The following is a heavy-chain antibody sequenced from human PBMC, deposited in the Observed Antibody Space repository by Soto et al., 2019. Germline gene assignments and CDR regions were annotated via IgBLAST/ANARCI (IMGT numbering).Heavy chain of an antibody. Sequence: QVQLVQSGAEVKKPGSSVKVSCKASGGTFSSYTISWVRQAPGQGLEWMGRIIPILGIANYAQKFQGRVKITEAKATRTAYMELSSLRTEDTAVYSGARVTLTLSTPRGNWFDPWGQGTLVTVSS. CDR1: GGTFSSYT. J-gene: IGHJ5*02. CDR2: IIPILGIA. D-gene: IGHD3-9*01. CDR3: ARVTLTLSTPRGNWFDP. V-gene: IGHV1-69*02.